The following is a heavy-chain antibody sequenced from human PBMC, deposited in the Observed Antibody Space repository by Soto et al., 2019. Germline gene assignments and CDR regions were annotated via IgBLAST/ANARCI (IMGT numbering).Heavy chain of an antibody. J-gene: IGHJ6*02. V-gene: IGHV3-15*07. D-gene: IGHD4-17*01. Sequence: PGGSLRLSCAVSGFTLSNAWMNWVRQAPGRGLEWVGRITSKADGEITQFAAPVRGRFTISGDDSKNTLFLQMNSLKTEDTAVYYCTHDRRDYGGTSRYFYGMDVWGLGTTVTVSS. CDR1: GFTLSNAW. CDR3: THDRRDYGGTSRYFYGMDV. CDR2: ITSKADGEIT.